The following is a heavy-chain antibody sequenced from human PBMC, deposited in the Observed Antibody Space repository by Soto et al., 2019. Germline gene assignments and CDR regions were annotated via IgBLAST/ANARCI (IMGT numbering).Heavy chain of an antibody. V-gene: IGHV3-9*01. D-gene: IGHD3-10*01. CDR2: INWDSGSV. CDR1: GIPFRNYY. Sequence: GGFPKLSFATSGIPFRNYYMEWVRPAPGKGLELVSGINWDSGSVGYAEYVKGRFTNSRDNAKTFLFLQMNSLRAEDTALYYFAKDRGSGSYAANYYYYGMDVWGQGTTVTVSS. J-gene: IGHJ6*02. CDR3: AKDRGSGSYAANYYYYGMDV.